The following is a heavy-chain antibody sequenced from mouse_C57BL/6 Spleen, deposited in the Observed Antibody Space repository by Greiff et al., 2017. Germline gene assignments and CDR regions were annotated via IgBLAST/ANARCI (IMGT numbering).Heavy chain of an antibody. CDR1: GYTFTSYW. J-gene: IGHJ2*01. CDR2: IDPSDSET. Sequence: QVQLKQPGAELVRPGSSVKLSCKASGYTFTSYWMHWVKQRPIQGLEWIGNIDPSDSETHYNQKFKDKATLTVDKSSSTAYMQLSSLTSEDSAVYYCARGGVSLYFDYWGQGTTLTVSS. CDR3: ARGGVSLYFDY. V-gene: IGHV1-52*01.